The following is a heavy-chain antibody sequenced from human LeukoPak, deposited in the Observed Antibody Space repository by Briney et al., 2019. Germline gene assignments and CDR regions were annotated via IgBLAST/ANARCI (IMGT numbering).Heavy chain of an antibody. D-gene: IGHD2-15*01. CDR2: INQDGSGT. CDR1: GLTVRNNF. CDR3: ARPSFTQGSYFDY. Sequence: PGGSLRLSCAASGLTVRNNFMSWVRQAPGKGLEWVANINQDGSGTYYVDSVKGRFTISRDNAKNSLYLQMNSLSAEDTAVYYCARPSFTQGSYFDYWGQGTLVTVSS. V-gene: IGHV3-7*01. J-gene: IGHJ4*02.